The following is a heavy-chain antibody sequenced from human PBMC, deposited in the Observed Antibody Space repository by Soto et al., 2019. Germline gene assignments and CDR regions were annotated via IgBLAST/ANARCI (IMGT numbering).Heavy chain of an antibody. CDR3: ASFDGTLFRGGRSSPYEMAV. J-gene: IGHJ6*02. Sequence: QVLLVQSGPEVKKPGSSVKVSCKASGGTFNNYAINWVRQAPGKGLEWMGGIIPTFGTGNHAQKFQGIVTITADEYTTTAYKELNSLVSEDTAIYYGASFDGTLFRGGRSSPYEMAVWGQGTTVIVSS. V-gene: IGHV1-69*01. CDR2: IIPTFGTG. D-gene: IGHD3-10*01. CDR1: GGTFNNYA.